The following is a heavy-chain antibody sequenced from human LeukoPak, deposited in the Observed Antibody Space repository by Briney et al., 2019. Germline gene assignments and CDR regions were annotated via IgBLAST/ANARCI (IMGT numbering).Heavy chain of an antibody. CDR3: ARESGAAARPQAPWNY. Sequence: GGSLRLSCAASGFSFSSYSIHWVRQAPGKGLEWVSVIYSGGSTYYADSVKGRFTISRDNSKNTLYLQMNSLRAEDTAVYYCARESGAAARPQAPWNYWGQGTLVTVSS. D-gene: IGHD6-13*01. V-gene: IGHV3-66*01. J-gene: IGHJ4*02. CDR1: GFSFSSYS. CDR2: IYSGGST.